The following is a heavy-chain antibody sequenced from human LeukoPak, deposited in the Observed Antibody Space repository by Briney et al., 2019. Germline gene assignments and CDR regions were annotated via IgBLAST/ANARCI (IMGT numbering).Heavy chain of an antibody. V-gene: IGHV3-48*01. J-gene: IGHJ4*02. Sequence: GGSLRLSCAASGFTFSSYSMNWVRQAPGKGLEWVSYISSSSSTIYYADSVKGRFTISRDNSKNTLYLQMNSLRADDTAVYYCVRPYGDSSLGIDYWGQGTLVTVSS. CDR3: VRPYGDSSLGIDY. CDR2: ISSSSSTI. D-gene: IGHD4-17*01. CDR1: GFTFSSYS.